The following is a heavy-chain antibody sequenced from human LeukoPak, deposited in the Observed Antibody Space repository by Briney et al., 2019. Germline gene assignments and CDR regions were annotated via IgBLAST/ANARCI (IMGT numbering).Heavy chain of an antibody. V-gene: IGHV3-53*01. CDR1: GFTFSSTY. J-gene: IGHJ4*02. CDR3: ARGASSGYDFWSGYYFDY. CDR2: IYSGGST. Sequence: PGGSLRPSCAASGFTFSSTYMSWVRQAPGKGLDWVSVIYSGGSTYYADSVKGRFTIFRDNSKNKLYLQMNSLSAEDTAVYYCARGASSGYDFWSGYYFDYWGQGTLVSVSS. D-gene: IGHD3-3*01.